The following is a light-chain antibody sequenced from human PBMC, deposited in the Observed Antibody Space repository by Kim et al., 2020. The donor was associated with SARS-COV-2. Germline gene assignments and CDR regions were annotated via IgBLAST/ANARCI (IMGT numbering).Light chain of an antibody. CDR2: GNS. J-gene: IGLJ1*01. CDR3: QSYDSSLSGSYV. CDR1: SYNIGGGYD. V-gene: IGLV1-40*01. Sequence: VNMSCNGRSYNIGGGYDVHWYQQLPGTATKSLHFGNSKRPSGVPDRFSGSKSGTSASLAITGLQAEDEADYYCQSYDSSLSGSYVFGTGTKVTVL.